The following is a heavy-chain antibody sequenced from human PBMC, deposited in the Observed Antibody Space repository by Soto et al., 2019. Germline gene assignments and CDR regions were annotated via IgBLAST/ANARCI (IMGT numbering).Heavy chain of an antibody. D-gene: IGHD6-6*01. CDR3: SRSSSDYYYCMDV. J-gene: IGHJ6*02. CDR1: GYTFTSYY. V-gene: IGHV1-46*01. CDR2: INPSGGST. Sequence: QVQLVQSGAEVKKPGASVKVSCKASGYTFTSYYMHWVRQAPGQGLEWMGIINPSGGSTSYAQKCQGRVTMPRDTSTSTVYMELSSLRSEDTAVYYCSRSSSDYYYCMDVWGQGTTVTVSS.